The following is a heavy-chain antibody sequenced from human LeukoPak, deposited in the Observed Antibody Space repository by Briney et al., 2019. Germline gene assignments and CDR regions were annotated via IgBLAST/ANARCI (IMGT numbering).Heavy chain of an antibody. D-gene: IGHD2-15*01. J-gene: IGHJ4*02. Sequence: GGSLRLSCVASGFIFSTHWMHWVRQAPGKGLEWVSAISNNGGYTYYADSVQGRFTISRDNSKSTLCLQMNSLRAEDTAVYYCAKQLGYCSDGSCYFPYWGQGTLVTVSS. CDR3: AKQLGYCSDGSCYFPY. V-gene: IGHV3-23*01. CDR1: GFIFSTHW. CDR2: ISNNGGYT.